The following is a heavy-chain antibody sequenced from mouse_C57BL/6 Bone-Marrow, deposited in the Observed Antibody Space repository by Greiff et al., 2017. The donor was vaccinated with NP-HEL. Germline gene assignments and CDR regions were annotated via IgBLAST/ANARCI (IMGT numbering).Heavy chain of an antibody. CDR1: GYSITSDY. J-gene: IGHJ4*01. Sequence: EVQLVESGPGLAKPSQTLSLTCSVTGYSITSDYWNWIRKFPGNKLEYMGYISYSGSTYYNPSLKSRISITRETSTNQYYLQLNSVTTEDTATYYCARFSFYYGTPYAMDYWGQGTSVTVSS. V-gene: IGHV3-8*01. D-gene: IGHD1-1*01. CDR3: ARFSFYYGTPYAMDY. CDR2: ISYSGST.